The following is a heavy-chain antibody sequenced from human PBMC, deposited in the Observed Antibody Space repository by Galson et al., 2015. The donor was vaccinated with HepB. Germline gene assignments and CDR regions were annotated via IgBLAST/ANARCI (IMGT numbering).Heavy chain of an antibody. CDR3: AKENTGYCSSTSCVPAFDI. CDR2: ISYDGSNK. J-gene: IGHJ3*02. V-gene: IGHV3-30*18. CDR1: GFTFSSYG. D-gene: IGHD2-2*01. Sequence: LRLSCAASGFTFSSYGMHWVRQAPGKGLEWVAVISYDGSNKYYADSVKGRFTISRDNSKNTLYLQMNSLRAEDTAVYYCAKENTGYCSSTSCVPAFDIWGQGTMVTVSS.